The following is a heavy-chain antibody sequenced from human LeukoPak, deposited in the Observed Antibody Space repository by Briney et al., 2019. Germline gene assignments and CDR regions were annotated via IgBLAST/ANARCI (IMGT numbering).Heavy chain of an antibody. CDR3: ARDDSSTGIAAAGTLFDY. V-gene: IGHV1-58*02. J-gene: IGHJ4*02. D-gene: IGHD6-13*01. CDR2: LATGSGNT. CDR1: GFSFSSSS. Sequence: TSVKVSCKASGFSFSSSSMQWVRQARGQRLEWIGWLATGSGNTKYAQKFQGRVTMTRDTSTSTVYMEVISLTSEDTAVYYCARDDSSTGIAAAGTLFDYWGQGTLVTVSS.